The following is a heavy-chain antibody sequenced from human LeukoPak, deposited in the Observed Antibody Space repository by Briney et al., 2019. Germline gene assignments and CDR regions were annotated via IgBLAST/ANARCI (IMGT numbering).Heavy chain of an antibody. CDR1: GGSFSGYY. J-gene: IGHJ4*02. CDR2: INHSGST. Sequence: PSETLSLTCAVYGGSFSGYYWRWIRKPPGKGLEWIGEINHSGSTNYNPSLKSRVTISVDTSKNQLSLKMSSVTAADTAVYYCTITTGTTLGLMDHWGQGTLVTVSS. V-gene: IGHV4-34*01. CDR3: TITTGTTLGLMDH. D-gene: IGHD1-1*01.